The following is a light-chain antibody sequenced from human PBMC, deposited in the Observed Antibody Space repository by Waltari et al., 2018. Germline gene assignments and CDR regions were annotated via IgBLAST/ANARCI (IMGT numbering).Light chain of an antibody. J-gene: IGKJ1*01. CDR2: PTS. Sequence: IPMTHSPLSLSASVGDRVTITSRASQAITNSLAWYQQKPGKAPELLIYPTSTLEGGVPSRFSGSESGTDYTLTISSLQPEDFATYYCQQYNSNPCTFGQGTRVEVK. CDR3: QQYNSNPCT. CDR1: QAITNS. V-gene: IGKV1-NL1*01.